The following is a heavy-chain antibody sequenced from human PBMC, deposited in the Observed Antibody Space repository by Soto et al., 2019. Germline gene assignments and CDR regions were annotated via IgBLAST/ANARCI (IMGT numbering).Heavy chain of an antibody. CDR2: IYYSGST. Sequence: SATLSLTCTVSGGSIRSYYWSWIRQPPGKGLEWIGYIYYSGSTNYNPSLKSRVTISVDTSKNQFSLKLSSVTAADTAVYYCARHAWSSGWTNHPFDYWGQGTLVTVS. J-gene: IGHJ4*02. V-gene: IGHV4-59*08. CDR3: ARHAWSSGWTNHPFDY. D-gene: IGHD6-19*01. CDR1: GGSIRSYY.